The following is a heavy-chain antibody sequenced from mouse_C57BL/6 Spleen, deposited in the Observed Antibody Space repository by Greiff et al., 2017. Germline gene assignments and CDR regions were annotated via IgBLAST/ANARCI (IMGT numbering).Heavy chain of an antibody. V-gene: IGHV1-15*01. CDR3: TGWGVTTYYFDY. CDR2: IDPETGCT. CDR1: GYTFTDYE. D-gene: IGHD2-5*01. Sequence: VQLQQSGAELVRPGASVTLSCKASGYTFTDYEMHWVKQTPVHGLEWIGAIDPETGCTAYNQKFKGKAILTADKSSSTAYMELRSLTSEDSAVYYCTGWGVTTYYFDYWGQGTTLTVSS. J-gene: IGHJ2*01.